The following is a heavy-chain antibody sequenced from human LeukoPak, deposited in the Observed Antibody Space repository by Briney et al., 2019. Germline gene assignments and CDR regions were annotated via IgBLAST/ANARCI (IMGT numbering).Heavy chain of an antibody. Sequence: SVKGSCQASGGTFGSYAISWVGQAPGQGLEWVGGIIPTFGTANYAQEFQGRVMITTEETTSTAYMLLRSLRSEATAVHYCATVGYYYGSGSYWFDPWGQGTLVTVSS. CDR1: GGTFGSYA. D-gene: IGHD3-10*01. CDR2: IIPTFGTA. V-gene: IGHV1-69*05. CDR3: ATVGYYYGSGSYWFDP. J-gene: IGHJ5*02.